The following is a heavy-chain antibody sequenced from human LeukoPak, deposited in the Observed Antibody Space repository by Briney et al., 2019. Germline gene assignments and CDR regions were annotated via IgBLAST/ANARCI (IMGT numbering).Heavy chain of an antibody. CDR2: INWNGGST. Sequence: PGGSLTLTCAASGFTFDDYGMSGVRQAPGKGLEWVSGINWNGGSTGYADSVKGRFTISRDNAKNSLYLQMNRLTSEGPAVYYCSSMYSSSWYVYEDWGQGTLVTVSS. V-gene: IGHV3-20*04. D-gene: IGHD6-13*01. CDR1: GFTFDDYG. CDR3: SSMYSSSWYVYED. J-gene: IGHJ4*02.